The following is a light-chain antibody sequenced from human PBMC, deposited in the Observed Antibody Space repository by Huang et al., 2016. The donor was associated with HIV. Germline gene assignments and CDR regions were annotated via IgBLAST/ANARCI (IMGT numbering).Light chain of an antibody. V-gene: IGKV4-1*01. J-gene: IGKJ2*01. CDR2: CAS. Sequence: DIVMTQSPDSLAVSMGERATINCKSSQTVLDSSNNKNYLAWYQQKPGQPPKLLIYCASSRESGFPDRFSGSGSGTYFTLTISSLQAEDVAVYYCHQYYDTPYSFGQGTKLEIK. CDR1: QTVLDSSNNKNY. CDR3: HQYYDTPYS.